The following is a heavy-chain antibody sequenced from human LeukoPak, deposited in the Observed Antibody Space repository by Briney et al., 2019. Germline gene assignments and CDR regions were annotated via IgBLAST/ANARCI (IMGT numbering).Heavy chain of an antibody. V-gene: IGHV3-66*01. CDR2: IYSGGTT. D-gene: IGHD3-9*01. Sequence: PGGSLRLSCVVSGLTVSSNYMSWVRQAPGKGLEWDSVIYSGGTTNYADSVKGRFLVYRDNSKNTLYLQMNSLRAEDTAAKSHASKLAMCYWGHRTLVT. CDR3: ASKLAMCY. J-gene: IGHJ4*03. CDR1: GLTVSSNY.